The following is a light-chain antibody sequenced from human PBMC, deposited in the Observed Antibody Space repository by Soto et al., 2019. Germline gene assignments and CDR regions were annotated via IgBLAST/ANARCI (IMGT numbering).Light chain of an antibody. CDR2: NTS. J-gene: IGLJ1*01. Sequence: QAVVTQEPSLTVYPGGTVTLTCASSTGAVTSGSHPNWLQQKPGQATRALIYNTSNKYSWTPGRFSGSLLGGKAALTMSGVQPEDEAEYYCLLSYGGGEVFXPGTKGTGL. CDR3: LLSYGGGEV. CDR1: TGAVTSGSH. V-gene: IGLV7-43*01.